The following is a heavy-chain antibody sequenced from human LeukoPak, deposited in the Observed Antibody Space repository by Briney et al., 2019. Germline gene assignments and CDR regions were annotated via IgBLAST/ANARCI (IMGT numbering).Heavy chain of an antibody. Sequence: PGGSLRLSCAASGFTFSSYGMHWVRQAPGKGLEWVAFIRYDGSNKYYADSVKGRFTISRDNSKNTLYLQMNSLRPEDTAVYYCAKARYSSSFAIDFSAFDYWGQGTLVTVSS. CDR1: GFTFSSYG. V-gene: IGHV3-30*02. D-gene: IGHD6-13*01. J-gene: IGHJ4*02. CDR3: AKARYSSSFAIDFSAFDY. CDR2: IRYDGSNK.